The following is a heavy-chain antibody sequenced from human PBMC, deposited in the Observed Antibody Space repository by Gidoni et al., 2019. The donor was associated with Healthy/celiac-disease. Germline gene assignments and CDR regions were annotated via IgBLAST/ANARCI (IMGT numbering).Heavy chain of an antibody. CDR1: GGSISSSSYY. V-gene: IGHV4-39*07. D-gene: IGHD3-22*01. Sequence: QLQLQESGPGLVKPSETLSLTCTVSGGSISSSSYYWGWIRQPPGKGLEWIGSIYYSGSTYYNPSLKSRVTISVDTSKNQFSLKLSSVTAADTAVYYCARIYDSSGYYYDAFDIWGQGTMVTVSS. CDR2: IYYSGST. CDR3: ARIYDSSGYYYDAFDI. J-gene: IGHJ3*02.